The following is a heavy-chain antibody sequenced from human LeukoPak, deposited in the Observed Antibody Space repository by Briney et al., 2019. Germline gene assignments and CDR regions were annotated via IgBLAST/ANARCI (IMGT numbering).Heavy chain of an antibody. D-gene: IGHD3-3*01. CDR1: GFSFADYD. V-gene: IGHV3-20*04. CDR2: INGNGRST. CDR3: AKDMGWSGYSRKHRAYYYYGMDV. Sequence: GGSLRLSCAASGFSFADYDMSWVRQAPGKGLEWISGINGNGRSTGYADSVKGRFTISRDNAKNSLYLQMNSLRAEDTALYYCAKDMGWSGYSRKHRAYYYYGMDVWGQGTTVTVSS. J-gene: IGHJ6*02.